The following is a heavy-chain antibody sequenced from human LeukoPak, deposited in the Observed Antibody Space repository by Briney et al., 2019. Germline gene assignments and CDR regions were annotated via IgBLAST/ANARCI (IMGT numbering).Heavy chain of an antibody. CDR1: GFTFSSYA. CDR2: IWYDGSNK. J-gene: IGHJ6*02. V-gene: IGHV3-33*08. Sequence: GGSLRLSCAASGFTFSSYAMHWVRQAPGKGLEWVAVIWYDGSNKYYADSVKGRFTISRDNSKNTLYLQMNSLRAEDTAVYYCARDRVQLRPWETYYYYGMDVWGQGTTVTVSS. D-gene: IGHD5-18*01. CDR3: ARDRVQLRPWETYYYYGMDV.